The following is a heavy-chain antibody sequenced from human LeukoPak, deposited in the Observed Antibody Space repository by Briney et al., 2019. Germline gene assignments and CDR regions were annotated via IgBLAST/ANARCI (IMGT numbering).Heavy chain of an antibody. V-gene: IGHV3-23*01. D-gene: IGHD2-2*02. CDR3: AKSKFQLLYLDY. Sequence: GGSLRLSCAGSGFTFSSYAMSWVRQAPGKGLEWVSAISGSGGTTYYADSVKGRFTFSRDNSKNTLYLQMNSLRAEDTAVYYCAKSKFQLLYLDYWGQGTLVTVSS. J-gene: IGHJ4*02. CDR2: ISGSGGTT. CDR1: GFTFSSYA.